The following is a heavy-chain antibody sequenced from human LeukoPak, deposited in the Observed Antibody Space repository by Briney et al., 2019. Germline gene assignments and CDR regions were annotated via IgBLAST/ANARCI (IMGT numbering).Heavy chain of an antibody. CDR3: ARYRLSDSPINWFDP. Sequence: ASVNVSCKASGYSFSSFGITWVRQAPGQGLEWMGWISAYTGNAEYAQKFQGRVTLTTDTSTNTAYMELGSLMSDDTAVYYCARYRLSDSPINWFDPWGQGTLVTVSS. D-gene: IGHD3-22*01. CDR1: GYSFSSFG. V-gene: IGHV1-18*01. J-gene: IGHJ5*02. CDR2: ISAYTGNA.